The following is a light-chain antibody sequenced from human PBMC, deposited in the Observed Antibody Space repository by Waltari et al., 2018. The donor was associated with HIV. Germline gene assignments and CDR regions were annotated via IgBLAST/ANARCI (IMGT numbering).Light chain of an antibody. Sequence: QSALTQPPSVSAAPRQRVTISCSGPRFYIGKNAVNWYQQFPGTTPTLLIYFDDLLSSGFSDRFSASKSDTSASLAISGLQSEDEADYYCAAWDDNLNAMLFGGGTRLTVL. CDR1: RFYIGKNA. CDR2: FDD. V-gene: IGLV1-36*01. J-gene: IGLJ3*02. CDR3: AAWDDNLNAML.